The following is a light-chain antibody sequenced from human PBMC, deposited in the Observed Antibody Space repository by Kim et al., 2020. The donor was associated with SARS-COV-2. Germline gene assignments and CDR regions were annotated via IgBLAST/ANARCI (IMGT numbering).Light chain of an antibody. CDR1: QTVSSSY. CDR3: QQHGSSPFT. V-gene: IGKV3-20*01. Sequence: EIVLTQSPCTLSLSPGERATLSCRTSQTVSSSYLAWYQQKPGQAPRLLIYGASSRATGFPDRFSGSGSGTDFTLTISRLEPEDFAVYYCQQHGSSPFTFGPGTKVDIK. J-gene: IGKJ3*01. CDR2: GAS.